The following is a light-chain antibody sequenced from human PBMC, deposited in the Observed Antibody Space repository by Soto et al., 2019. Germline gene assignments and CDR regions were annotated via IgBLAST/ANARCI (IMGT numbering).Light chain of an antibody. J-gene: IGKJ3*01. CDR2: DAP. V-gene: IGKV1-33*01. CDR1: QAINNY. CDR3: QQYESLPPL. Sequence: DIPMTQSPSSLSASVGDRVTITCQASQAINNYLNWYQQKPGKPPKLLIYDAPNLEAGVPSRFSGGGSGTDFTFSITSLQPEDVATYYCQQYESLPPLFGPGTTVQIK.